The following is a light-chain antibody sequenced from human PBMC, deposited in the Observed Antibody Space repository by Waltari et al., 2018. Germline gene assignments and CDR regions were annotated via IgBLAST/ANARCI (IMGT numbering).Light chain of an antibody. Sequence: QSALTQPASVSGSPGQSITISCTGSSSDVGGYNYVSWYQQHPGKAPKVLIYDVSKWPSGFSNRFSGSKAGNTASLTISGLQAEDEADYYCTSYASIGTYVFGTGTKVTVL. CDR1: SSDVGGYNY. CDR2: DVS. V-gene: IGLV2-14*01. CDR3: TSYASIGTYV. J-gene: IGLJ1*01.